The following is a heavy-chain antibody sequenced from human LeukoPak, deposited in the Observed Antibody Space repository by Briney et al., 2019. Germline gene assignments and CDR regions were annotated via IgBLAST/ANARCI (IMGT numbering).Heavy chain of an antibody. Sequence: ASVKVSCKASGYTFTSYGISWVRQAPGQGLEWMGWISAYNGNTNYAQKLQGRVTMTTDTSTSTAYMELRSLRSDDTAVYHCAVIQAIDDYFDYWGQGTLVTVSS. CDR2: ISAYNGNT. CDR1: GYTFTSYG. V-gene: IGHV1-18*01. D-gene: IGHD3-16*02. CDR3: AVIQAIDDYFDY. J-gene: IGHJ4*02.